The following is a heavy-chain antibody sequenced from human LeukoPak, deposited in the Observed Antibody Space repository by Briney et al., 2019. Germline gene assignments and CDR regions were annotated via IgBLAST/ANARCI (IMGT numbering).Heavy chain of an antibody. CDR2: IYYSGST. CDR3: ARGVAAAGTWWFDP. D-gene: IGHD6-13*01. J-gene: IGHJ5*02. V-gene: IGHV4-30-4*01. CDR1: GGSISSGDYY. Sequence: SETLSLTCTVSGGSISSGDYYWSWIRQPPGKGLEWIGYIYYSGSTYYNPPLKSRVTISVDTSKNQFSLKLSSVTAADTAVYYCARGVAAAGTWWFDPWGQGTLVTVSS.